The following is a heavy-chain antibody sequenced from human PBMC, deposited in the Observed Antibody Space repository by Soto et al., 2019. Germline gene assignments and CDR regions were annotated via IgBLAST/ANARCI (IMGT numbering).Heavy chain of an antibody. CDR1: GFTVSSYA. V-gene: IGHV3-23*01. J-gene: IGHJ4*02. CDR3: AIRMYSTRWYYLDY. Sequence: EMQLLESGGGLVQAGGSLRLSCAASGFTVSSYALNWVRQAPGKGLEWVSGISASTYYADSVKGRFTISRDTSKNTLYRQMNSVRAEDTAIYVCAIRMYSTRWYYLDYWGQGTLVTVSS. CDR2: ISAST. D-gene: IGHD6-13*01.